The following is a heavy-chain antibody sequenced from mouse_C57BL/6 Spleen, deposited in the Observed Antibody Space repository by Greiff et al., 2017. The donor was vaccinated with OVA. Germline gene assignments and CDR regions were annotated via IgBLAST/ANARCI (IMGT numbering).Heavy chain of an antibody. Sequence: ESGPGLVKPSQSLSLTCSVTGYSITSGYYWNWIRQFPGNKLEWMGYISYDGSNNYNPSLKNRISITRDTSKNQFFLKLNSVTTEDTATYYCARDYYYGSPYAMDYWGQGTSVTVSS. CDR3: ARDYYYGSPYAMDY. D-gene: IGHD1-1*01. J-gene: IGHJ4*01. V-gene: IGHV3-6*01. CDR2: ISYDGSN. CDR1: GYSITSGYY.